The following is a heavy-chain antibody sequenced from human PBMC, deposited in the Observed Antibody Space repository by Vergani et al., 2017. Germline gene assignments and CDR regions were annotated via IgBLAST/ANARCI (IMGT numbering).Heavy chain of an antibody. CDR1: GGSISGYY. CDR2: INHSGST. V-gene: IGHV4-34*01. CDR3: ARSTPNVYLVDTIGGRWVYYGMDV. D-gene: IGHD5-12*01. Sequence: QVQLQQWGAGLLKPSETLSLTCAVYGGSISGYYWSWIRQPPGKGLEWVGEINHSGSTNYNPSLKSRVTISLDTSKDQFSLKLRSVPAADTAVYYCARSTPNVYLVDTIGGRWVYYGMDVWGQGTTVTVSS. J-gene: IGHJ6*02.